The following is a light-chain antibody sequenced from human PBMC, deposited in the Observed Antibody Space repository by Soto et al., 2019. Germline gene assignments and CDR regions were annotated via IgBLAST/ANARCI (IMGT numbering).Light chain of an antibody. V-gene: IGLV2-8*01. Sequence: QSALTQPPSASGSPGQSVTISSTGTSSDVGGYNYVSWYQQNPGKAPQLIIYEVSKRPSGVPDRFSGSKSGNTASLTVSGLQAEDEADYYCSSYAATDNYVFGSGTKVTVL. CDR1: SSDVGGYNY. CDR2: EVS. CDR3: SSYAATDNYV. J-gene: IGLJ1*01.